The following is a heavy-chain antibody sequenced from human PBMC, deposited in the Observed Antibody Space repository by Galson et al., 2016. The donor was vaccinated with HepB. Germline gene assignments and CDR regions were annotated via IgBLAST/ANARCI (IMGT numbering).Heavy chain of an antibody. J-gene: IGHJ4*02. Sequence: SLRLSCAASGFTVSTNYMSWVRQAPGKGLEWVAVIYSGGTTYYADSVKGRLTISRDISKDTVYLRMNSVRAEDTAVYYCARDGYSSSYFDYWGQGTLAIISS. CDR2: IYSGGTT. V-gene: IGHV3-53*01. D-gene: IGHD6-19*01. CDR3: ARDGYSSSYFDY. CDR1: GFTVSTNY.